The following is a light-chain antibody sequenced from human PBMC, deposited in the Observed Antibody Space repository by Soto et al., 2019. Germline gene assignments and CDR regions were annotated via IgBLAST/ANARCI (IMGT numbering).Light chain of an antibody. CDR3: QQLESYPST. J-gene: IGKJ4*01. CDR2: DDS. V-gene: IGKV1-5*01. Sequence: DIQMTQSPSTLSASVGDRVIITCRASQSISSWVAWYQQKPGRAPKLLIYDDSNLQSGVPSRFSGSGSGTDFTLTISSLQPEDFATYYCQQLESYPSTFGGGTKVDIK. CDR1: QSISSW.